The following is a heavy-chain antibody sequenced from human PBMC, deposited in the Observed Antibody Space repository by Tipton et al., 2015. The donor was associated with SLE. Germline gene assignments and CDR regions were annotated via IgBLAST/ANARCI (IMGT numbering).Heavy chain of an antibody. CDR1: GFTLSDYY. V-gene: IGHV3-11*04. D-gene: IGHD1-26*01. J-gene: IGHJ4*02. CDR3: SRGRNSGFDL. Sequence: GSLRLSCEVSGFTLSDYYMSWIRQAPGKGLEWISYITSEVTGSSIYYADSVKGRFTISRGNAKNSMYLQMSSLRADDTAVYYCSRGRNSGFDLWGQGTLVTVSS. CDR2: ITSEVTGSSI.